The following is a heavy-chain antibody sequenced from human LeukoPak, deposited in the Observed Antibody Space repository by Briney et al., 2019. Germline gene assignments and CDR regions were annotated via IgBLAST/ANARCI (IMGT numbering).Heavy chain of an antibody. V-gene: IGHV4-61*08. CDR1: GGSISSGGYY. J-gene: IGHJ4*02. CDR2: IYYSGST. CDR3: ARGRYCSSTSCRLFDY. D-gene: IGHD2-2*01. Sequence: SETLSLTCTVSGGSISSGGYYWSWIRQHPGKGLEWIGYIYYSGSTNYNPSLKSRVTISVDTSKNQFSLKLSSVTAADTAVYYCARGRYCSSTSCRLFDYWGQGTLVTVSS.